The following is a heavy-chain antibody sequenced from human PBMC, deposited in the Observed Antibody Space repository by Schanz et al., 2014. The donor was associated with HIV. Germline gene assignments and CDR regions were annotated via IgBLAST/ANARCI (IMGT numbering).Heavy chain of an antibody. CDR3: ARDRMTANWKKSMDP. J-gene: IGHJ6*02. D-gene: IGHD2-21*02. Sequence: EVHLLESGGGLVQPGGSLRLSCAASAFPFSNHAMSWVRQAPGKGLEWVSGISSSGETTFYADSVKGRFTISRDNAKKSLYRQMNSPRAEDTAVDYCARDRMTANWKKSMDPWGQGTTVTVSS. CDR1: AFPFSNHA. CDR2: ISSSGETT. V-gene: IGHV3-23*01.